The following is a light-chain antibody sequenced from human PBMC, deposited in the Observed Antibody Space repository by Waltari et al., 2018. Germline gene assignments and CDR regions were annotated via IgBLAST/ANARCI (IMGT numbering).Light chain of an antibody. J-gene: IGLJ2*01. CDR2: DVS. V-gene: IGLV2-23*02. CDR3: FSYAGSDSFD. CDR1: SNDIGSYNF. Sequence: QSALTQSASVSGSPGQSITVSCTRTSNDIGSYNFVSLYQLPPGRAPKLMIYDVSERPLGFSKRFAGSKSGNTASLTIAGLQAEDEADYYCFSYAGSDSFDFGGGTKLTVL.